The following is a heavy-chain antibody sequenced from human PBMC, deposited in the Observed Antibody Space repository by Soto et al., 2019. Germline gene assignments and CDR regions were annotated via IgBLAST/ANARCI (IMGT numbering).Heavy chain of an antibody. CDR2: ISPYNCKT. CDR3: ARDAESGTYYHNWFDP. Sequence: QVQLVQSGAEVKKPGASLKVSCNTSGYTFTTYGINWVRQAPGQGLEWMGWISPYNCKTKYAQKLQDRVTMTTDTSTSTVYMELRSLRSDDTAVYYCARDAESGTYYHNWFDPWGQGTLVTVSS. D-gene: IGHD1-26*01. V-gene: IGHV1-18*04. J-gene: IGHJ5*02. CDR1: GYTFTTYG.